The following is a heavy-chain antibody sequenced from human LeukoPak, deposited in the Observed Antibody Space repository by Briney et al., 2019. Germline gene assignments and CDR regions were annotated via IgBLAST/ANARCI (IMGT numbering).Heavy chain of an antibody. CDR3: ARGLASSSSMLGY. V-gene: IGHV3-30*02. J-gene: IGHJ4*02. D-gene: IGHD6-6*01. CDR1: GFIFSYYG. Sequence: GSLRLSCEASGFIFSYYGMYWVRQAPGKGLEWVAFIRYDGSNKYYAGSVKGRFTISRDNSRNTLSLQMNSLRAEDTAVYYCARGLASSSSMLGYWGQGTLVTVSS. CDR2: IRYDGSNK.